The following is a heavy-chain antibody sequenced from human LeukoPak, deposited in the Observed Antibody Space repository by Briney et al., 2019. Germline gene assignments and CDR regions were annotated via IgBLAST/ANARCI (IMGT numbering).Heavy chain of an antibody. Sequence: SETLSLTCTVSGGSISGSSYYWGWIRQPPGKGLEWIGSIYYSGSTYYNPSLKSRVTISVDTSKNQFSLKLSSVTAADTAVYYCARLGYSYGIDYWGQGTLVTVSS. CDR1: GGSISGSSYY. D-gene: IGHD5-18*01. CDR2: IYYSGST. J-gene: IGHJ4*02. CDR3: ARLGYSYGIDY. V-gene: IGHV4-39*01.